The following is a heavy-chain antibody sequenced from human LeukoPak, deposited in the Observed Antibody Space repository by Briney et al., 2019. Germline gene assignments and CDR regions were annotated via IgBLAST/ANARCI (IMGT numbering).Heavy chain of an antibody. CDR3: ARDKWTHYYYYGMDA. Sequence: GGSLRLSCAASGFTFSSYSMNWVRQAPGKGLEWVSSISSSSSYIYYADSVKGRFTISRDNAKNSLYLQMNSLRAEDTAVYYCARDKWTHYYYYGMDAWGQGTTVTVSS. CDR1: GFTFSSYS. CDR2: ISSSSSYI. D-gene: IGHD2-8*01. J-gene: IGHJ6*02. V-gene: IGHV3-21*01.